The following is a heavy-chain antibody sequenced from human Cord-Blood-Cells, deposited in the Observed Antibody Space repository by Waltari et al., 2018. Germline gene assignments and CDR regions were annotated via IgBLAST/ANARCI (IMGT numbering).Heavy chain of an antibody. V-gene: IGHV3-53*01. CDR1: GFTVSSNY. J-gene: IGHJ5*02. D-gene: IGHD6-13*01. Sequence: EVQLVESGGGLIQPGGSLRLSCAASGFTVSSNYMSWVRQAPGKGLEWVSVIYSGCTTYHADSVKGRFTISRDNYKNTLYLQMNSRRAEDTAVYYCARDFVPYSSSWYNWFDPWGQGTLVTVSS. CDR2: IYSGCTT. CDR3: ARDFVPYSSSWYNWFDP.